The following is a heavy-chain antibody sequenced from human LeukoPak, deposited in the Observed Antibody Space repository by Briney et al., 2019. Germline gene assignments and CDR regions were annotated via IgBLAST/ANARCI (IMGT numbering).Heavy chain of an antibody. CDR2: IRYDGSNK. D-gene: IGHD3-10*01. CDR1: GFTFISYG. J-gene: IGHJ4*02. Sequence: GGSLRLSCAASGFTFISYGLHWVRQAPGKGLEWVAFIRYDGSNKYYADSVKGRFTIARDNSKNTLYLQMNSLRAEDTAVYYCAKDSGDPPRGNGYPDEWGQGTLVTVSS. V-gene: IGHV3-30*02. CDR3: AKDSGDPPRGNGYPDE.